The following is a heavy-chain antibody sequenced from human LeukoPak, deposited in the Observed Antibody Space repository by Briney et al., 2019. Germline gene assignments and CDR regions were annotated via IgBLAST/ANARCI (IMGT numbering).Heavy chain of an antibody. CDR3: ARDGVYYDILTGYYDY. CDR1: GLTFSSYA. D-gene: IGHD3-9*01. V-gene: IGHV3-30-3*01. J-gene: IGHJ4*02. Sequence: GGSLRLSCAASGLTFSSYAMHWVRQAPGKGLEWVAVISHDGSNKYYADSVKGRFTISRDNSKNTLYLQMNSLRAEDTAVYYCARDGVYYDILTGYYDYWGQGTLVTVSS. CDR2: ISHDGSNK.